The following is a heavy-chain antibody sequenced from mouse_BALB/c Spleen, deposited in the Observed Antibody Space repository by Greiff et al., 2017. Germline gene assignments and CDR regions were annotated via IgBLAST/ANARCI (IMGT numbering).Heavy chain of an antibody. CDR1: GFTFSSYA. CDR2: ISSGGSYT. D-gene: IGHD1-1*01. CDR3: ARHYYGSSYEGAMDY. J-gene: IGHJ4*01. V-gene: IGHV5-9-3*01. Sequence: EVMLVESGGGLVKPGGSLKLSCAASGFTFSSYAMSWVRQTPEKRLEWVATISSGGSYTYYPDSVKGRFTISRDNAKNTLYLQMSSLRSEDTAMYYCARHYYGSSYEGAMDYWGQGTSVTVSS.